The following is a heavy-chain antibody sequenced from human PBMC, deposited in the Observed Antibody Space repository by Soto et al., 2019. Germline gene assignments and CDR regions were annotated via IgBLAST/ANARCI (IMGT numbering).Heavy chain of an antibody. CDR3: ARGRRYSSSSDLDY. CDR2: IYYSGST. D-gene: IGHD6-6*01. J-gene: IGHJ4*02. CDR1: GGSISSYY. Sequence: SETLSLTCTVSGGSISSYYWSWIRQPPGKGLEWIGYIYYSGSTNYNPSLKSRVTISVDTSKNQFSLKLSSVTAADTAVYYCARGRRYSSSSDLDYWGQGTLVTVSS. V-gene: IGHV4-59*01.